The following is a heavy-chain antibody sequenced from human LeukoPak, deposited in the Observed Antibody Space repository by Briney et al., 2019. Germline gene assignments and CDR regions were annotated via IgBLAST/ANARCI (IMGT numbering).Heavy chain of an antibody. CDR2: ISAYNGNT. V-gene: IGHV1-18*01. D-gene: IGHD3-10*01. CDR1: GYTFTSYG. Sequence: GASVKVSCKASGYTFTSYGISWVRQAPGQGLEWMGWISAYNGNTNYAQKLQGRVTMTTDTSTSTAYMELRSLRSDDTAVYYCARDRGYYGSASYFESTPKNNWFDPWGQGTLVTVSS. CDR3: ARDRGYYGSASYFESTPKNNWFDP. J-gene: IGHJ5*02.